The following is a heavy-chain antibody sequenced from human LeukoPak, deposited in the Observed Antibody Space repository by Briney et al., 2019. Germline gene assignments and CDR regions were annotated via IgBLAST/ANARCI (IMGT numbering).Heavy chain of an antibody. D-gene: IGHD2-21*02. J-gene: IGHJ6*03. CDR2: INHSGST. V-gene: IGHV4-34*01. CDR1: GGSFSGYY. CDR3: ARDRGCGGDCYWGYYYYYMDV. Sequence: PSETLSLTCAVYGGSFSGYYGSWIRQPPGKGLEWIGEINHSGSTNYNPSLKSRVTISVDTSKNQFSLKLSSVTAADTAVYYCARDRGCGGDCYWGYYYYYMDVWGKGTTVTVSS.